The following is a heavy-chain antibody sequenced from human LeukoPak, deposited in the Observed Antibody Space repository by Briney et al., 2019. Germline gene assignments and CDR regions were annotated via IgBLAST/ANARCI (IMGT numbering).Heavy chain of an antibody. CDR2: ISAHNGKT. Sequence: ASVKVSCKASGYTFTSYGISWVRQAPGQGLEWLGWISAHNGKTNYAQKFQDRVTMTTDTSTRTAYMELRSLRTEDAAVYYCARGRGFYDSSAYYRFDYWGQGTLVTVPS. CDR1: GYTFTSYG. D-gene: IGHD3-22*01. J-gene: IGHJ4*02. CDR3: ARGRGFYDSSAYYRFDY. V-gene: IGHV1-18*01.